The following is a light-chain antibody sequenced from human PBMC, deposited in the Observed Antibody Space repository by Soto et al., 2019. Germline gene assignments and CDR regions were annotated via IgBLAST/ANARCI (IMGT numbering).Light chain of an antibody. Sequence: DIQMTQSPSSVSASVGDRITITCRASQDIGGRLAWFQQKPGKAPQYLIQAASILQSGVLSRFSGSVSGTDFLLTLSHLQPEYFASSFCLQVYSFPRTFGLGTKLEI. CDR1: QDIGGR. CDR2: AAS. CDR3: LQVYSFPRT. J-gene: IGKJ1*01. V-gene: IGKV1-12*01.